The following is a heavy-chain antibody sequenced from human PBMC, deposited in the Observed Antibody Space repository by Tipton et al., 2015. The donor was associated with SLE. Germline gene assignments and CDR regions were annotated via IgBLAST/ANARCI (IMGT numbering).Heavy chain of an antibody. CDR3: ARVVNWDWYFDL. Sequence: TLSLTCTVSGGSISSADYYWSWIRQPAGKGLEWIGYIYISGRTNYNPSLKSRVTISVDTSKNQFSLKLSSVTAADTAVYYCARVVNWDWYFDLWGRGTLVTVSS. CDR2: IYISGRT. V-gene: IGHV4-61*09. J-gene: IGHJ2*01. D-gene: IGHD1-1*01. CDR1: GGSISSADYY.